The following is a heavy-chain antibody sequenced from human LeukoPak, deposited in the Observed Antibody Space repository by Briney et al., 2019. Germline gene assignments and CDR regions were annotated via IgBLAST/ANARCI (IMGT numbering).Heavy chain of an antibody. V-gene: IGHV3-11*06. CDR3: ARVSSGNYYYYYGMDV. J-gene: IGHJ6*02. CDR1: GFTFSDYY. CDR2: ISSSSSYI. D-gene: IGHD1-26*01. Sequence: GGSLRLSCAASGFTFSDYYMAWIRQAPGKGLEWVSSISSSSSYIYYADSVKGRFTISRDNAKNSLYLQMNSLRAEDTAVYYCARVSSGNYYYYYGMDVWGQGTTVTVSS.